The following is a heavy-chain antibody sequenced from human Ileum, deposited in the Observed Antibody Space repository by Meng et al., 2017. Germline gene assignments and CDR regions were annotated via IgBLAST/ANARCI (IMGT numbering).Heavy chain of an antibody. CDR3: ATSNDRDVYYLGY. Sequence: QGRLQVSRPRLVTPSGTLSPTCAVLGTWWSWVRQPPGKGLEWIGEIFQSGRTNYNPSLKSRVTISIDKSKSQISLQLSAVTAADTAVYSCATSNDRDVYYLGYWGQGTLVTVSS. CDR2: IFQSGRT. V-gene: IGHV4-4*02. CDR1: GTW. J-gene: IGHJ4*02. D-gene: IGHD3-22*01.